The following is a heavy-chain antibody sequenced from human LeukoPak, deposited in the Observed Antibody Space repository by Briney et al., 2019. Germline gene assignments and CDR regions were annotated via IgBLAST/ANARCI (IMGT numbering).Heavy chain of an antibody. CDR3: ARDRLETEAKPRGYYGVDV. CDR1: GGTFSSYA. J-gene: IGHJ6*02. D-gene: IGHD1-1*01. Sequence: ASVKVSCKASGGTFSSYAIIWVRQAPGQGLEWMGGIIPILGTANYAQKFQGRVTITADESTSTAYMELSSLRSEDTAVYYCARDRLETEAKPRGYYGVDVWGQGTTVTVSS. V-gene: IGHV1-69*01. CDR2: IIPILGTA.